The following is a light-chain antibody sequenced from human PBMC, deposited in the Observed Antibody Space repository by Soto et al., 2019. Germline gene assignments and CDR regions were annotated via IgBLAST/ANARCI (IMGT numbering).Light chain of an antibody. CDR1: SSDVGGYNY. V-gene: IGLV2-8*01. Sequence: QSALTQPPSASGSPGQSVTISCTGSSSDVGGYNYVSWYQQHPGKAPKLMIFEVTQRPSGVPDRFSGSKSGNTASLTVSGXXXXXXXXYYCSSYAGSNNYVFGTGTKLTVL. CDR3: SSYAGSNNYV. CDR2: EVT. J-gene: IGLJ1*01.